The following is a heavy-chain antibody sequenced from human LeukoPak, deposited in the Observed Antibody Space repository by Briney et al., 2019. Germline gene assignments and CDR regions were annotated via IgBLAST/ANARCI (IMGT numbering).Heavy chain of an antibody. CDR2: IYYSGST. CDR1: GGSISSGGYY. Sequence: SQTLSLTCTVSGGSISSGGYYWSWIRQHPGKGLEWIGYIYYSGSTYYNPSLKSRVTISVDTSKNQFSLKLSSVTAADTAVYYCGRGGYTAMVTGLDYGGQGTRVTV. V-gene: IGHV4-31*03. CDR3: GRGGYTAMVTGLDY. D-gene: IGHD5-18*01. J-gene: IGHJ4*02.